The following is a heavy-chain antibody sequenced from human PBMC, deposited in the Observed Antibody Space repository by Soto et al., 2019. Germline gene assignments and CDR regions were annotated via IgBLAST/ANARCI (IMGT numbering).Heavy chain of an antibody. CDR2: ISYDGSSK. Sequence: GGSLRLSCAASGFTFSSYGMHWVRQAPGKGLEWVAVISYDGSSKYYADSVKGRFTISRDNAKNSLYLEMNSLRAEDTAVYYCARESEDLTSNFDYWGQGTL. CDR1: GFTFSSYG. CDR3: ARESEDLTSNFDY. J-gene: IGHJ4*02. V-gene: IGHV3-30*03.